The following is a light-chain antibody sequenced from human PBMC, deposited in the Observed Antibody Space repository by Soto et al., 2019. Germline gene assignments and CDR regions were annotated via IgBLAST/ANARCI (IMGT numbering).Light chain of an antibody. CDR1: QTFKNY. Sequence: DVQMTQSPSSLSAAVGDTVTITCRAGQTFKNYLNWYQHKPGKAPKLLFYAASSLQSGVPPRFSASASGTDFTLTITNLQPEDFATYYCQQSYLSLQSFGQGTKLQI. CDR2: AAS. V-gene: IGKV1-39*01. J-gene: IGKJ2*03. CDR3: QQSYLSLQS.